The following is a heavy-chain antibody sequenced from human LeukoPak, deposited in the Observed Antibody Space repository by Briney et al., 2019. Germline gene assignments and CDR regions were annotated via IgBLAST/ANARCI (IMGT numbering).Heavy chain of an antibody. CDR1: AGSLSSYY. V-gene: IGHV4-4*07. CDR2: LYTSRST. D-gene: IGHD2-15*01. J-gene: IGHJ4*02. CDR3: ARDANYCTGGRCYSVMVDY. Sequence: SETLSLTRTVSAGSLSSYYWSWIRQPARKGPDWIGRLYTSRSTNYSHSLKSRVTMSVDTAKNPFSLQISTVTAADTAVHYYARDANYCTGGRCYSVMVDYWGQGTLVTVSS.